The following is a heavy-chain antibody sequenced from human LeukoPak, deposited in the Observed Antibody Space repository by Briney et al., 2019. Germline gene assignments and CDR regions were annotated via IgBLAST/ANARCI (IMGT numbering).Heavy chain of an antibody. V-gene: IGHV3-9*01. CDR2: ISWNSGGI. CDR3: AKDRGGGSGSDYSSSYYYFDY. CDR1: GFSFDDYA. D-gene: IGHD5-12*01. J-gene: IGHJ4*02. Sequence: GRSLRLSCAASGFSFDDYAMHWVRQAPGKGLEWVSGISWNSGGILYADSVKGRFTISRDNAKKTVYLQMNSLKTEDTAFYCCAKDRGGGSGSDYSSSYYYFDYWGQGTLVAVSS.